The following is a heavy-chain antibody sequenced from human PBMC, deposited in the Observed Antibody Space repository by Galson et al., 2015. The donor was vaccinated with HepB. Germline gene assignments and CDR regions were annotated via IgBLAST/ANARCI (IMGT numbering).Heavy chain of an antibody. CDR1: GGSFSGSY. CDR2: INHSGST. V-gene: IGHV4-34*01. D-gene: IGHD1-26*01. CDR3: ARGGYSGSPLDY. J-gene: IGHJ4*02. Sequence: SETLSLTCAVYGGSFSGSYWSWIRQPPGKGLEWIGEINHSGSTNYNPSLKSRVTISVDTSKNQFSLKLSSVTAADTAVYYCARGGYSGSPLDYWGQGTLVTVSS.